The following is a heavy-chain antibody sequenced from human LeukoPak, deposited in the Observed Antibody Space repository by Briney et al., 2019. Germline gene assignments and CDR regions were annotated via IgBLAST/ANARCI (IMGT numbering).Heavy chain of an antibody. CDR2: INPNSGGT. D-gene: IGHD3-22*01. V-gene: IGHV1-2*02. CDR1: GYTFTGYY. Sequence: ASVKVSCKASGYTFTGYYMHWVRQAPGQGLEWMGWINPNSGGTNYAQKFQGSDTMTRDTSISTAYMELRRLRSDDTAVYYCARDFYDSSGYYYAGAFDIWGQGTMVTVSP. CDR3: ARDFYDSSGYYYAGAFDI. J-gene: IGHJ3*02.